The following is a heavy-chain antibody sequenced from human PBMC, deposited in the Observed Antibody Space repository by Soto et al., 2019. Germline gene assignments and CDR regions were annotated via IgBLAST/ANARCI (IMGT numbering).Heavy chain of an antibody. CDR2: IWYDGSNK. J-gene: IGHJ6*02. Sequence: QVQLVESGGGVVQPGRSLRLSCAASGFTFSSYGMHWVRQAPGKGLEWVAVIWYDGSNKYYADSVKGRFTISRDNSKNTLYLQMNSLRAEDTAVYYCARDASYSGWYSYYYYYGMDVWGQGTTVTVSS. CDR1: GFTFSSYG. V-gene: IGHV3-33*01. CDR3: ARDASYSGWYSYYYYYGMDV. D-gene: IGHD6-19*01.